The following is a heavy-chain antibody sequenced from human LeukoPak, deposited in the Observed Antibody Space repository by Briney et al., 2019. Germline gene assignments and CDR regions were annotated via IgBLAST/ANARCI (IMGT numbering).Heavy chain of an antibody. CDR3: AKGFLSASYYYMDV. J-gene: IGHJ6*03. V-gene: IGHV3-23*01. Sequence: GGSLRLSCAASGFTFSSYAMSWVRQAPAKGLEWVSAISGSGGSTYYADSVKGRFTISRDNSKNTLYLQMNSLRAEDTAVYYCAKGFLSASYYYMDVWGKGTTVTISS. CDR2: ISGSGGST. CDR1: GFTFSSYA. D-gene: IGHD2-2*01.